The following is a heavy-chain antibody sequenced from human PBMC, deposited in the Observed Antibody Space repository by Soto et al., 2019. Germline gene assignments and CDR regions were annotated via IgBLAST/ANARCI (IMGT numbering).Heavy chain of an antibody. D-gene: IGHD4-17*01. CDR1: GGSISSYY. Sequence: PSETLSLTCTVSGGSISSYYRSWIRQPPGKGLEWIGYIYYSGSTNYNPSLKSRVTISVDTSKNQFSLKLSSVTAADTAVYYCARGIDYVGQFDYWGQGTLVTVSS. J-gene: IGHJ4*02. V-gene: IGHV4-59*01. CDR3: ARGIDYVGQFDY. CDR2: IYYSGST.